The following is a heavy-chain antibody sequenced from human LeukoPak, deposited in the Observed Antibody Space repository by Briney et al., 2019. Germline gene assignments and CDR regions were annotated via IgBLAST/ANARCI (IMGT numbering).Heavy chain of an antibody. CDR2: VNPHSGGT. V-gene: IGHV1-2*02. D-gene: IGHD3-10*01. CDR3: ARDIGDYYGAGSYWLL. Sequence: ASAKVSCKASGYSFIDFYIHWVRQSPGQGLEWMGWVNPHSGGTKAAQKFQGRVTMTRDTSINKAYMEVSSLRSDDTAVYYCARDIGDYYGAGSYWLLWGQGTLVTVAS. CDR1: GYSFIDFY. J-gene: IGHJ4*02.